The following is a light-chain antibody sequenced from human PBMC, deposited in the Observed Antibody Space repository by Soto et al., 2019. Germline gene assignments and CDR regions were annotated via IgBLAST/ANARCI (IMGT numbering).Light chain of an antibody. CDR1: QSISSW. CDR2: KAS. CDR3: QQYNSYST. Sequence: DIQMTQSPSTLSASVGDRVTITCRASQSISSWLAWYQQKPGKAPKLLIYKASSLQGGVPSRFSGSGSGTEFTLNISDLQPDDFATYYWQQYNSYSTFGEGTKVEIK. V-gene: IGKV1-5*03. J-gene: IGKJ1*01.